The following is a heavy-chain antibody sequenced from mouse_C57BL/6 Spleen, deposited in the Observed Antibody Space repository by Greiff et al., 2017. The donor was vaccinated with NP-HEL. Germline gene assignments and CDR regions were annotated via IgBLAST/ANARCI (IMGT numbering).Heavy chain of an antibody. CDR2: ILPGSGST. Sequence: QVQLQQSGAELMKPGASVKLSCKATGYTFTGYWLEWVKQRPGHGLEWIGEILPGSGSTNYNEKFKGKATFTADTSSNTAYMQLSSLTTEDSAIYYCARGGTTVVAHGYYAMDYWGQGTSVTVSS. D-gene: IGHD1-1*01. J-gene: IGHJ4*01. CDR3: ARGGTTVVAHGYYAMDY. CDR1: GYTFTGYW. V-gene: IGHV1-9*01.